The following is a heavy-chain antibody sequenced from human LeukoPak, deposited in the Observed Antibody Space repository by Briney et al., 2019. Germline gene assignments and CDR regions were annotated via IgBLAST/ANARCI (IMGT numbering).Heavy chain of an antibody. D-gene: IGHD6-19*01. CDR3: AREVAVAGRTGYFDL. Sequence: GGSLRRSCAASGFTFSSYGMQWVREAPGKGMERGAGIWYDGSNKYYADSVKGRFTISRDNSKNTLYLQMNSLRAEDTAVYYCAREVAVAGRTGYFDLWGRGTLVTVSS. V-gene: IGHV3-33*01. CDR2: IWYDGSNK. J-gene: IGHJ2*01. CDR1: GFTFSSYG.